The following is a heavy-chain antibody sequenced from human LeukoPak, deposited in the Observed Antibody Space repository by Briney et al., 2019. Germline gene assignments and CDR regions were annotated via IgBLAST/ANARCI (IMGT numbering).Heavy chain of an antibody. CDR1: GYTFSTYG. V-gene: IGHV1-18*01. CDR3: TRDPEGGDDFDY. CDR2: ISVHKGHT. Sequence: ASVKVSCKASGYTFSTYGISWVRQAPGQGLEWMGRISVHKGHTNYAQKFQGRLTLTTDTSTNTAYMELRSLRSDDTAVYYCTRDPEGGDDFDYWGQGTLVTVSS. J-gene: IGHJ4*02. D-gene: IGHD1-14*01.